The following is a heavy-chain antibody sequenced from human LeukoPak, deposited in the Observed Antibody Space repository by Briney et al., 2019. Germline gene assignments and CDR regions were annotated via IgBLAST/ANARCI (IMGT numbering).Heavy chain of an antibody. CDR2: ISSSGSTI. J-gene: IGHJ6*03. D-gene: IGHD2-2*01. CDR1: GFTFTSYP. Sequence: GGSLRLSCAASGFTFTSYPMNWVRQAPGKGLEWVSYISSSGSTIYFADSVKGRFTISRDNTKNSLYLQMNGLRAEDTAVYYCAREGGVCSSTSCHHYYMDVWGKGTTVTVSS. V-gene: IGHV3-48*04. CDR3: AREGGVCSSTSCHHYYMDV.